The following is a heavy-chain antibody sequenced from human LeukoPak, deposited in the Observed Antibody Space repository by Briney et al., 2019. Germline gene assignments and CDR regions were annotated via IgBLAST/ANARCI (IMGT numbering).Heavy chain of an antibody. CDR2: ISYGGST. J-gene: IGHJ3*02. D-gene: IGHD1-26*01. CDR1: GGSISSSGYY. CDR3: AIGDTRGNDI. Sequence: SETLSLTCTVSGGSISSSGYYWGWIRQPPGKGLEWIGTISYGGSTYYSPSLKSRVTISVDTSKNHFSLKLRSVTAADTAVYYCAIGDTRGNDIWGQGTMVTVSS. V-gene: IGHV4-39*02.